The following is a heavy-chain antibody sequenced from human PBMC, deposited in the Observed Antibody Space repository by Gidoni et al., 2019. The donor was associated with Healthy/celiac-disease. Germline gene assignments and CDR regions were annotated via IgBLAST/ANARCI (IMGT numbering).Heavy chain of an antibody. J-gene: IGHJ6*02. CDR1: GGSFSGYY. CDR2: INHRGST. V-gene: IGHV4-34*01. D-gene: IGHD6-19*01. Sequence: QVQLQQWGAGLLKPSETLSLTCAVYGGSFSGYYWCLIRQPPGKGLEWTGEINHRGSTNHNPSLKSRVTISVDTSKNQFSLKLSSVTAADTAVYYCARRGDSSGWSHYYYYGMDVWGQGTTVTVSS. CDR3: ARRGDSSGWSHYYYYGMDV.